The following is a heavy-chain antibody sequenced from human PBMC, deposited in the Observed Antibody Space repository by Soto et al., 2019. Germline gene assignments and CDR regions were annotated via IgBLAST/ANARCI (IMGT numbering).Heavy chain of an antibody. CDR2: INAGNGNT. CDR1: GHSFTSYA. D-gene: IGHD4-17*01. J-gene: IGHJ4*02. V-gene: IGHV1-3*01. Sequence: ASVKVSCEASGHSFTSYAMHWVRQAPGQRLEWMGWINAGNGNTKYSQKFQGRVTITRDTSASTAYMELSSLRSEDTAVYYCATEGDYTTPFDYWGQGTLVTVSS. CDR3: ATEGDYTTPFDY.